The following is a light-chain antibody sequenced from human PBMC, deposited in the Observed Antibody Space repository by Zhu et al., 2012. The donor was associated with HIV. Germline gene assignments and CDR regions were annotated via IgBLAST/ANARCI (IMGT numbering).Light chain of an antibody. CDR1: QSVANNY. CDR2: RAS. V-gene: IGKV3-20*01. J-gene: IGKJ1*01. CDR3: QQYGDSWT. Sequence: EIVLTQSPGTLSLSPGEGATLSCRASQSVANNYLAWYQQRPGQAPRLLIYRASNRFPGIPDRFSGSGSGTDFTLTISRLESEDFAVYYCQQYGDSWTFGPGTKVEIK.